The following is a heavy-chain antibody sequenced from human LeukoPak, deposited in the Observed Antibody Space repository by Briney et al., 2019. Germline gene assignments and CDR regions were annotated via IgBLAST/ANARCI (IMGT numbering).Heavy chain of an antibody. V-gene: IGHV4-39*07. J-gene: IGHJ4*02. D-gene: IGHD3-16*02. CDR3: ARDYRGYLDY. Sequence: KTSETLSLTCTVSGGSISSSSYYWGWIRQPPGKGLEWIGSIYYSGSTYYNPSLKSRVTISVDTSKNQFSLKLSSVTAADTAVYYCARDYRGYLDYWGQGTLVTVSS. CDR2: IYYSGST. CDR1: GGSISSSSYY.